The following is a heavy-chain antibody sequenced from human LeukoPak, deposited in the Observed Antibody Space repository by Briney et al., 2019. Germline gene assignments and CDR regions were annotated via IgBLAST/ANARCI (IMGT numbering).Heavy chain of an antibody. CDR3: TKDRYCTTTSCPLDY. CDR2: ITWDGGTT. Sequence: GGSLRLSCAASGFTFDDYTFLWVRHAPGKGLEWVSLITWDGGTTYYADSVKGRFTISRDNSKNSVYLQMNSLRTEGTALYYCTKDRYCTTTSCPLDYWGQGTLVTVSS. J-gene: IGHJ4*02. D-gene: IGHD2-2*01. V-gene: IGHV3-43*01. CDR1: GFTFDDYT.